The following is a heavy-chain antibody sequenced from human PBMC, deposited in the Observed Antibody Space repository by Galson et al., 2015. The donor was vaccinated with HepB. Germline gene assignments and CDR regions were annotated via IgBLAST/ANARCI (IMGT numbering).Heavy chain of an antibody. V-gene: IGHV1-18*01. CDR2: ISAYNGNT. J-gene: IGHJ4*02. D-gene: IGHD3-22*01. Sequence: SVKVSCKASGYTFTSYGISWVRQAPGQGLEWMGWISAYNGNTNYAQKLQGRVTMTTDTSTSTAYMELRSLRSDDTAVYYCARVTVGAITMIRDDYWGQGTLVTVSS. CDR3: ARVTVGAITMIRDDY. CDR1: GYTFTSYG.